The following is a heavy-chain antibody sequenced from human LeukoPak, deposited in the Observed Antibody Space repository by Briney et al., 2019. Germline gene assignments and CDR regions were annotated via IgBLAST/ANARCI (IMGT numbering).Heavy chain of an antibody. J-gene: IGHJ4*02. D-gene: IGHD2-2*01. CDR3: ARDFCSTTTCLDY. CDR2: INTDGTST. V-gene: IGHV3-74*01. CDR1: GFTFSDYW. Sequence: PGGSLRLSCAASGFTFSDYWIHWVRQAPGKGLVWVSRINTDGTSTTYADSVKGRFTISRDDSKNTLYLQMNSLRVEDTAVYYCARDFCSTTTCLDYWGQGTLVTVSA.